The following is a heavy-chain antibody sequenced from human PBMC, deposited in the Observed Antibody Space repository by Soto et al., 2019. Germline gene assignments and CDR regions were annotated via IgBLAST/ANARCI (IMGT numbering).Heavy chain of an antibody. V-gene: IGHV4-39*01. Sequence: QLQLQESGPGLVKPSETLSLTCTVSGDSVGSRSYHWAWIRQPPGKGLEWIGTINYSGNTYYNPSLKSRVTISVDTSKSQFSLKLTSVTAADTAVYFCASRSSGIFLGWFDPWGQGTQVTVSS. CDR2: INYSGNT. CDR1: GDSVGSRSYH. CDR3: ASRSSGIFLGWFDP. J-gene: IGHJ5*02. D-gene: IGHD3-10*01.